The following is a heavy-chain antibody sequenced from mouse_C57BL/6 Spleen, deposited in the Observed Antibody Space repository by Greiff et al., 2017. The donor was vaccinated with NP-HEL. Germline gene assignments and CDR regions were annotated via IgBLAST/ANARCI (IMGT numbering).Heavy chain of an antibody. D-gene: IGHD4-1*02. CDR3: ARAQLGRHFDY. J-gene: IGHJ2*01. CDR2: IYPGDGDT. V-gene: IGHV1-82*01. CDR1: GYAFSSSW. Sequence: VKLMESGPELVKPGASVKISCKASGYAFSSSWMNWVKQRPGKGLEWIGRIYPGDGDTNYNGKFKGKATLTADKSSSTAYMQLSSLTSEDSAVYFCARAQLGRHFDYWGQGTTLTVSS.